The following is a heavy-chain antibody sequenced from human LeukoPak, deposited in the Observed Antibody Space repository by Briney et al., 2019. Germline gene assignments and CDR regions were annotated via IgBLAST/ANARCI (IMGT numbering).Heavy chain of an antibody. CDR3: ARDVRIAVAAPDY. CDR2: INPNTGGT. J-gene: IGHJ4*02. D-gene: IGHD6-19*01. Sequence: ASVKVSCKASGYTFTGYYLHWVRQAPGQGLEWMGWINPNTGGTNYAQKFQGRVTMTRDTSISTAYMELSRLRSDDTAVYYCARDVRIAVAAPDYWGQGSLVTVSP. CDR1: GYTFTGYY. V-gene: IGHV1-2*02.